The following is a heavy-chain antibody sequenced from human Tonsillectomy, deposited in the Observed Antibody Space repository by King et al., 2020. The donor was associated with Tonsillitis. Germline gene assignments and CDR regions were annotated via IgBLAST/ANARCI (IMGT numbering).Heavy chain of an antibody. Sequence: QLVQSGGGLVQPGGSLRLSCAASGFTFSSYAMHWVRQAPGKGLEYVSAISSNGGSTYYANSVKGRFTISRDNSKNTLYLQMGSLRAEDMAVYYCARGTNYYYYYMDVWGKGTTVTDSS. J-gene: IGHJ6*03. CDR3: ARGTNYYYYYMDV. D-gene: IGHD1-14*01. CDR2: ISSNGGST. CDR1: GFTFSSYA. V-gene: IGHV3-64*01.